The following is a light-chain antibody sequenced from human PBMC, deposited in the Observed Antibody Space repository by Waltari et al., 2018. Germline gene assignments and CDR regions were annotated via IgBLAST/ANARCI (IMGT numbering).Light chain of an antibody. Sequence: SSELTQDPAVSVALGQTVRITCQGDSLRTYYANWYQQKPGQAPVIVIYGKNNRPSGIPDRLSASSSGNTASLTSAGAQAEDEADYYCNSRDSSGNPYVFGSGTKVTVL. CDR2: GKN. V-gene: IGLV3-19*01. J-gene: IGLJ1*01. CDR1: SLRTYY. CDR3: NSRDSSGNPYV.